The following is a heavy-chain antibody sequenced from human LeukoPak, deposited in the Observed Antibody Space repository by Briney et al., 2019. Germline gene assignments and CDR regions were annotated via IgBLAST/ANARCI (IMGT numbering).Heavy chain of an antibody. CDR2: FYVGGAA. Sequence: PGGSLRLSCAVSGFSVTNNYMSWVRQAPGKGLEWVSVFYVGGAAYYADSVKGRFTISRDNSENTLYFQMKSLRAEGTAVYYCARGDGYNFFDYWGQGTLVTVSS. D-gene: IGHD5-24*01. CDR3: ARGDGYNFFDY. J-gene: IGHJ4*02. V-gene: IGHV3-53*01. CDR1: GFSVTNNY.